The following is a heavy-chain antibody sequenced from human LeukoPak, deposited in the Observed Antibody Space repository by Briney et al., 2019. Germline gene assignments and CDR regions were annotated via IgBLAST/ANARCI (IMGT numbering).Heavy chain of an antibody. J-gene: IGHJ5*02. D-gene: IGHD3-10*01. CDR1: GFSVTNNY. CDR3: ARDRAGTQAWVEFDP. Sequence: GSLRLSCAASGFSVTNNYMGWVRQAPGRGLEWVSLICADGTTHYADSVKGRFTISKDTSQNTVYLQMNSLRAEDTAMYYCARDRAGTQAWVEFDPWGQGTLVTVSS. CDR2: ICADGTT. V-gene: IGHV3-66*02.